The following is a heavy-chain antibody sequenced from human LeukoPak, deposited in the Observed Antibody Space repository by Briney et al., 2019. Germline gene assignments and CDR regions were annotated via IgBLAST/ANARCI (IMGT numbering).Heavy chain of an antibody. Sequence: GSSVKVSCTTSGGTFSNYAISWVRQAPGQGLEWMGRIIPIFGTPNYAQKFQDRVTITTDESTSTAYMELSSLRSEDTALYYCARQPPNYNILTGHYTPLSFDHWDQGTLVTVSS. CDR3: ARQPPNYNILTGHYTPLSFDH. CDR2: IIPIFGTP. CDR1: GGTFSNYA. V-gene: IGHV1-69*05. D-gene: IGHD3-9*01. J-gene: IGHJ4*02.